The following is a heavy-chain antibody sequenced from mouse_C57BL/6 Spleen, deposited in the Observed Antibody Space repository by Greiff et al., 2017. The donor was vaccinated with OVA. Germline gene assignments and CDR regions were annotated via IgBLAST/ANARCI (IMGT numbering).Heavy chain of an antibody. CDR3: ARYYDYDVGAMEY. D-gene: IGHD2-4*01. CDR2: INPNNGGT. J-gene: IGHJ4*01. Sequence: EVQLQQSGPELVKPGASVKMSCKASGYTFTDYNMHWVKQSLGKSLEWIGYINPNNGGTSYNQKFKGKATLTVNKSSSTAYMELRSLTSEDSAVYYCARYYDYDVGAMEYWGQGTSVTVSS. V-gene: IGHV1-22*01. CDR1: GYTFTDYN.